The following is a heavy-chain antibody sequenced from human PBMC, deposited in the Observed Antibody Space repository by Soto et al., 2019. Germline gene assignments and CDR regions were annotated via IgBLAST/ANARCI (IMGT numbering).Heavy chain of an antibody. Sequence: QVQLVQSGAEVKKPGASVKVSCKASGYTFTGYYMHWVRQAPGQGLEWMGGIIPIFGTANYAQKFQGRVTITADESTSTAYMELSSLRSEDTAVYYCARSLRGYSYGEGYWGQGTLVTVSS. D-gene: IGHD5-18*01. CDR1: GYTFTGYY. J-gene: IGHJ4*02. CDR2: IIPIFGTA. V-gene: IGHV1-69*01. CDR3: ARSLRGYSYGEGY.